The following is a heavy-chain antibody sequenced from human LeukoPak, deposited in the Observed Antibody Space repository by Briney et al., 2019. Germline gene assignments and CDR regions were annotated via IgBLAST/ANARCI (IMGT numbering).Heavy chain of an antibody. J-gene: IGHJ4*02. V-gene: IGHV6-1*01. CDR3: ARAIRFLEWLSLGYYFDY. CDR2: TYYRSKWYN. Sequence: SQTLSLTCAISGDSVSSNSAAWNWIRQSPSRGLEWLGRTYYRSKWYNDYAVSVESRITINPDTSKNQFSLQLNSVTPEDTAVYYCARAIRFLEWLSLGYYFDYWGQGTLVTVSS. CDR1: GDSVSSNSAA. D-gene: IGHD3-3*01.